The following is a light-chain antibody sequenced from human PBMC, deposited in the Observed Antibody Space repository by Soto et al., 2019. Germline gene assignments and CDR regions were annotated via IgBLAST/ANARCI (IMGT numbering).Light chain of an antibody. CDR3: QQYGSSPPWT. J-gene: IGKJ1*01. Sequence: EIVLTQSPGTLSLSPGERATLSCRASQSVSSSYLAWYQQKPGQAPRLLIYGASSRATGIPDRFSGSGSGTDFTLIINRLEPEDFAVYYCQQYGSSPPWTFGQGTKVEIK. CDR2: GAS. CDR1: QSVSSSY. V-gene: IGKV3-20*01.